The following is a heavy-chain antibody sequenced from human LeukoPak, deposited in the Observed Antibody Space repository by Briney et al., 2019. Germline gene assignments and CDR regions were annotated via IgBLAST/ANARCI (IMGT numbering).Heavy chain of an antibody. D-gene: IGHD6-13*01. CDR3: AKDMFPQQLDGAEFDY. Sequence: PGRSLRLSCAASGFTFSSYVMHWVRQAPGKGLEWVAVISYDGSNKYYADSVKGRFTISRDNSKNTLYLQIKSLRVEDTAVYYCAKDMFPQQLDGAEFDYWGQGTLVTVSS. CDR2: ISYDGSNK. J-gene: IGHJ4*02. V-gene: IGHV3-30-3*01. CDR1: GFTFSSYV.